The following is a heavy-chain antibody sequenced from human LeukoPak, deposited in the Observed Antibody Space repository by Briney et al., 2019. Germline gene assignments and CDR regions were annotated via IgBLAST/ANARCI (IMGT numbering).Heavy chain of an antibody. Sequence: GGSLRLSCAVSGFAFGSEAMSWVRQSPARGLEWVASISPAGGTTYYADYVKGRFTISRDNVQNSLYLQMNSLRAEDTAVYYCARWVCSPTSCYYFDYWGQGALVVVSS. CDR2: ISPAGGTT. CDR3: ARWVCSPTSCYYFDY. J-gene: IGHJ4*02. D-gene: IGHD2-2*01. CDR1: GFAFGSEA. V-gene: IGHV3-23*01.